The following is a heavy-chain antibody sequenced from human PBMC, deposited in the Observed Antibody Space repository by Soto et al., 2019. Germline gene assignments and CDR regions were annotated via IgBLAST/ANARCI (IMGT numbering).Heavy chain of an antibody. CDR2: IIPILGIA. J-gene: IGHJ5*02. V-gene: IGHV1-69*02. CDR1: GGTFSSYT. Sequence: QVQLVQSGAEVKKPGSSVKVSCKASGGTFSSYTISWVRQAPGQGLEWMGRIIPILGIANYAQKFQGRVTITADNSTSTAYMELSSLRSEDTAVYYCARYLPNWFDPWGQGTLVTVSS. CDR3: ARYLPNWFDP.